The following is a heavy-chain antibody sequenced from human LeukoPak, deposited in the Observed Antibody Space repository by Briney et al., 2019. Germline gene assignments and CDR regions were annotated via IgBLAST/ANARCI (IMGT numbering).Heavy chain of an antibody. CDR1: GFTVSSNY. CDR3: ARDPYRDAPDYFDY. Sequence: PGGSLRLSCAASGFTVSSNYMSWVRQAPGKGLEWVAVISDDGTFTLYGDSVRGRFTISRDSSKNTLYLQMNSLRPEDTAVYYCARDPYRDAPDYFDYWGQGTLVTVSS. V-gene: IGHV3-30-3*01. CDR2: ISDDGTFT. J-gene: IGHJ4*02.